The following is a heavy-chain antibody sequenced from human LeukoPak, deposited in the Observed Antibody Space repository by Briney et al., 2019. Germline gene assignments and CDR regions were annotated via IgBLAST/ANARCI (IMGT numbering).Heavy chain of an antibody. V-gene: IGHV3-74*01. CDR3: ARGLTSYGGNPLFDY. Sequence: GGSLRLSCAASGFTFSSYWMHWVRQAPGKGLVWVSRINSDGSSTSYADSVKGRFTISRDNAKNTLYLQMNSLRAADTAVHYCARGLTSYGGNPLFDYWGEGTLVTVSS. J-gene: IGHJ4*02. CDR2: INSDGSST. CDR1: GFTFSSYW. D-gene: IGHD4-23*01.